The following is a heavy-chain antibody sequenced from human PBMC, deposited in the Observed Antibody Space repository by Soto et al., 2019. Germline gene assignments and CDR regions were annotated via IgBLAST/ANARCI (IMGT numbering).Heavy chain of an antibody. D-gene: IGHD1-1*01. Sequence: PSETLSLTCNASGGSITSSGSAWGWIRQSPGKGLEWIGTIDYSGNIYYIPSLKSRITISVDTSKNQISLKLSSVTAADTAVYYCARHIHNQGFEYYFDSWGQGTLXTVXS. J-gene: IGHJ4*02. CDR2: IDYSGNI. CDR1: GGSITSSGSA. V-gene: IGHV4-39*01. CDR3: ARHIHNQGFEYYFDS.